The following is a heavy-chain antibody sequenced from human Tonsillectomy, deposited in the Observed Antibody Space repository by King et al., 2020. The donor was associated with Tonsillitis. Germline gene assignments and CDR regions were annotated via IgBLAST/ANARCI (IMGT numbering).Heavy chain of an antibody. D-gene: IGHD6-19*01. Sequence: VQLVESGGGLVQPGGSLRLSCAASGFTFSPYAMTWVRQAPGKGLEWVSGISGSGDTTYYADSVKGRFTISRDNAKNSLYLQMNSLRAEDTALYYCAKDISAGWTLGFDYWGQGTLVTVSS. CDR2: ISGSGDTT. J-gene: IGHJ4*02. V-gene: IGHV3-23*04. CDR1: GFTFSPYA. CDR3: AKDISAGWTLGFDY.